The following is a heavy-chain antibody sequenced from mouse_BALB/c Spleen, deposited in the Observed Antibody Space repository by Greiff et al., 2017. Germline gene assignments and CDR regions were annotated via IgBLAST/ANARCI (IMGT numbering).Heavy chain of an antibody. V-gene: IGHV1S81*02. CDR1: GYTFTSYW. J-gene: IGHJ3*01. Sequence: VQLQQPGAELVKPGASVKLSCKASGYTFTSYWMHWVKQRPGQGLEWIGEINPSNGRTNYNEKFKSKATLTVDKSSSTAYMQLSSLTSEDSAVYYCARSEKYGGFAYWGQGTLVTVSA. D-gene: IGHD2-10*02. CDR3: ARSEKYGGFAY. CDR2: INPSNGRT.